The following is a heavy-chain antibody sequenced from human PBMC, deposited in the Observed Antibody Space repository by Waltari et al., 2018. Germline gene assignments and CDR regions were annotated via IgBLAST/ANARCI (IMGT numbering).Heavy chain of an antibody. Sequence: QVQLQESGPGLVKPSETLSLTCAVSGYSISSGYYWGWIRQPPGKGLEWIGSIYHSGSTYYNPSLKSRVTISVDTSKNQFSLKLSSVTAADTAVYYCARLPSGIAVAGPQYYFDYWGQGTLVTVSS. CDR1: GYSISSGYY. CDR2: IYHSGST. CDR3: ARLPSGIAVAGPQYYFDY. V-gene: IGHV4-38-2*01. J-gene: IGHJ4*02. D-gene: IGHD6-19*01.